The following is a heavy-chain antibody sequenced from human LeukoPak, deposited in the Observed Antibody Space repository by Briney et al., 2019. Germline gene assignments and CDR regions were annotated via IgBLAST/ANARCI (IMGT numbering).Heavy chain of an antibody. Sequence: ASVKVSCTTSGDTFRSYAFSWVRQAPGQGLEWLGAIIPMFDTANYAQKLQGRVTITADKSTNTVHMELSSLRYEDTAVYYCARANGISVAGRDSYVWGKGTTVTVAS. CDR3: ARANGISVAGRDSYV. CDR2: IIPMFDTA. V-gene: IGHV1-69*06. D-gene: IGHD6-19*01. CDR1: GDTFRSYA. J-gene: IGHJ6*04.